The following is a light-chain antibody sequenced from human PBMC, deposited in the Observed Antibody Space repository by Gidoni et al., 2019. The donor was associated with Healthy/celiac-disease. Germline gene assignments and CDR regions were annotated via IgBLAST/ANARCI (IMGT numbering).Light chain of an antibody. CDR1: QIVSSY. CDR2: AAS. Sequence: EVVLTQSPATLSLSPGERATLSCRASQIVSSYLAWYQPKPGQAPMLLLYAASNRATGIPARFSCSGSGTDFTLTIRCLEPEDFAVYFCQQRSNWPLFTFGQGTKLELK. CDR3: QQRSNWPLFT. J-gene: IGKJ2*01. V-gene: IGKV3-11*01.